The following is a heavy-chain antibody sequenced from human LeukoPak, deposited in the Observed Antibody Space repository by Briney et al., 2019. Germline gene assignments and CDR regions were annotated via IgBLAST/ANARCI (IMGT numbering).Heavy chain of an antibody. CDR2: IRGKAYGVTS. J-gene: IGHJ4*02. V-gene: IGHV3-49*04. Sequence: PGGSLRLSCSASGFTFGDYAMSWVRQAPGQELEWVGFIRGKAYGVTSEYAASVKGRFSFSRDDSKSIAYLQMNSLETEDTAVYYCARGTGIAAAGTGRLLGFWGQGTLVTVSS. D-gene: IGHD6-13*01. CDR3: ARGTGIAAAGTGRLLGF. CDR1: GFTFGDYA.